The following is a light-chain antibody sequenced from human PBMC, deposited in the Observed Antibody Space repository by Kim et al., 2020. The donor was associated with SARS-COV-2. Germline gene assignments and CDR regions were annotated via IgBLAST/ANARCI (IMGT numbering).Light chain of an antibody. CDR1: QSVSSN. V-gene: IGKV3-15*01. CDR2: GAS. J-gene: IGKJ4*01. CDR3: KQYNNWPPLT. Sequence: EIVMTQSPATLSVSPGERATLSCRASQSVSSNLAWYQQKPGQAPSLLIYGASTTATGIPARFSGSGSGTEFTLTIRSLQSEVFAVYYCKQYNNWPPLTFGGGTKVDIK.